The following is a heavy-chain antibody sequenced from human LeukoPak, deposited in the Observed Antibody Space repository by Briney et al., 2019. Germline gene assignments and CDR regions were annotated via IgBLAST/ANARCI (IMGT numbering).Heavy chain of an antibody. CDR2: VYYTGST. Sequence: PSETLALTCTVSGGFSSDYYWTWIRQPPGKGLEWIGHVYYTGSTNYNPSLKSRVTISVDTSMNQFSLKLTSMTAADTAVYHCARQTIFGPLSYMDVWGKGTTVTVSS. V-gene: IGHV4-59*08. CDR3: ARQTIFGPLSYMDV. D-gene: IGHD3-3*01. J-gene: IGHJ6*03. CDR1: GGFSSDYY.